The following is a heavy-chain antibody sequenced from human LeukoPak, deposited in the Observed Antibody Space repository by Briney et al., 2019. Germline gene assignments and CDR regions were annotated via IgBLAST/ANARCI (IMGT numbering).Heavy chain of an antibody. J-gene: IGHJ4*02. Sequence: PGGSLRLSCAASGFTFSSYNMNWVRQAPGKGLEWVSYISSSYDTIYYADSVKGRFTISRDNAKNSLYLQMNSLRAEDTAVYYCAREGFSFDYWGQGTLVTVSS. V-gene: IGHV3-48*01. CDR1: GFTFSSYN. CDR2: ISSSYDTI. CDR3: AREGFSFDY.